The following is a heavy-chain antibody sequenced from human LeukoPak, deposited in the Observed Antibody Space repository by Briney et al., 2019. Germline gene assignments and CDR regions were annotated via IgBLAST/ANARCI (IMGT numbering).Heavy chain of an antibody. Sequence: SVKVSCKASGGTFSSYAISWVRQAPGQGLEWMGRIIPILGIANYAQKFQGRVTITADKSTSTAYMELSSLRSEDTAVYYCARNIYFQLLGVDVWGQGTTVTVSS. V-gene: IGHV1-69*04. J-gene: IGHJ6*02. D-gene: IGHD5-24*01. CDR1: GGTFSSYA. CDR2: IIPILGIA. CDR3: ARNIYFQLLGVDV.